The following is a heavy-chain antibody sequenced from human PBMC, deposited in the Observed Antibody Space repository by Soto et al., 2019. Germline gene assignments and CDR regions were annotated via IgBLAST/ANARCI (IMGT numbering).Heavy chain of an antibody. CDR2: ISYDGSNK. V-gene: IGHV3-30*18. CDR1: GFTFSSYG. Sequence: GGSLRLSCAASGFTFSSYGMHWVRQAPGKGLEWVAVISYDGSNKYYADSVKGRFTISRDNSKNTLYLQMNSLRAEDTAVYYCAKVGWEPPDLDYWGQGTLVTVSS. D-gene: IGHD1-26*01. CDR3: AKVGWEPPDLDY. J-gene: IGHJ4*02.